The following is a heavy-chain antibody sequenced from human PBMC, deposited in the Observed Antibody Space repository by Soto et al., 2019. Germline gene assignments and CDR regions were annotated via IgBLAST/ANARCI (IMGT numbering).Heavy chain of an antibody. V-gene: IGHV2-5*02. CDR2: IYWDDDK. CDR3: VPPGDNYGSPDAFDI. Sequence: QIPLKESGPTLVKPTQTLTMTCTFSGFSLSTSEVGVGWIRQPPGKALEWLSLIYWDDDKRYSPSLKSRLTITKDTSKNQVVLTITNMDPLDTATSYCVPPGDNYGSPDAFDIWGQGTMVTVSA. CDR1: GFSLSTSEVG. D-gene: IGHD5-18*01. J-gene: IGHJ3*02.